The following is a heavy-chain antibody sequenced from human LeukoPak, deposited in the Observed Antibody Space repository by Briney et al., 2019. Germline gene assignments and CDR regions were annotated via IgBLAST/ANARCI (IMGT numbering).Heavy chain of an antibody. CDR1: GFTFSSYA. CDR3: AREYCGRTSCAGLDY. Sequence: PGGSLRLSCAASGFTFSSYAMHWVRQAPGEGLEWVAVISYDSTNKYYADSVKGRFTISRDNPKNTLYIQMNSLRAEDTAVYYCAREYCGRTSCAGLDYWGQGTLVTVSS. D-gene: IGHD2-2*01. J-gene: IGHJ4*02. V-gene: IGHV3-30*04. CDR2: ISYDSTNK.